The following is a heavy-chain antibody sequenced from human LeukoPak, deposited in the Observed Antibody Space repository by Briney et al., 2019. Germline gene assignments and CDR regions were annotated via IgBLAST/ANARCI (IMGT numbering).Heavy chain of an antibody. V-gene: IGHV3-7*01. CDR2: IKGDGSEK. Sequence: PGVSLRLSCAASGFTSSSYWMSWVRLAPGKGLEWVANIKGDGSEKWYADSVKGRFTISRDNAQNSVHLQMNSLRAEDTAVYHCARDEYRSRWLHPWGQGTLVTVTS. D-gene: IGHD5-24*01. J-gene: IGHJ5*02. CDR3: ARDEYRSRWLHP. CDR1: GFTSSSYW.